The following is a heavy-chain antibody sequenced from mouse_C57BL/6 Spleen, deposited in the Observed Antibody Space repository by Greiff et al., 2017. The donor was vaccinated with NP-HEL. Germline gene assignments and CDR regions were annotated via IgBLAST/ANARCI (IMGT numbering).Heavy chain of an antibody. CDR3: AKTSYGSSFFFDY. J-gene: IGHJ2*01. Sequence: EVKLVESGGGLVKPGGSLKLSCAASGFTFSDYGMHWVRQAPEKGLEWVAYISSGSSTIYYADTVKGRFTISRDNAKNTLFLQMTSLRSEDTAMYYCAKTSYGSSFFFDYWGQGTTLTVSS. V-gene: IGHV5-17*01. D-gene: IGHD1-1*01. CDR1: GFTFSDYG. CDR2: ISSGSSTI.